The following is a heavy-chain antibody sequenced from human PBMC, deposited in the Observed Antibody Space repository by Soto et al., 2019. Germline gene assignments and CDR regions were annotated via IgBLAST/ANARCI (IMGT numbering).Heavy chain of an antibody. J-gene: IGHJ4*02. Sequence: PGGSLRLSCAASGFTFSSYAMHWVRQAPGKGLEWVAVISHDGSITYYSDSVKGRFTISRDNSKNTLYLQMNSLRAEDTAVYYCAKDSLTTVTTLFDWGQGTLVTVSS. CDR2: ISHDGSIT. V-gene: IGHV3-30*18. CDR3: AKDSLTTVTTLFD. D-gene: IGHD4-17*01. CDR1: GFTFSSYA.